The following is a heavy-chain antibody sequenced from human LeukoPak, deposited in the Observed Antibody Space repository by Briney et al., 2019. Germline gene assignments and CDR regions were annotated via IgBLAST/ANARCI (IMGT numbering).Heavy chain of an antibody. CDR1: GFTFDDYA. CDR2: ISWNSGSI. CDR3: ARRAGGYSHPYDY. D-gene: IGHD4-23*01. J-gene: IGHJ4*02. V-gene: IGHV3-9*01. Sequence: GGSLRLSCAASGFTFDDYAMHWVRQAPGKGLEWVSGISWNSGSIGYADSVKGRFTISRDNSKNTLYLQMNSLRAEDTAVYYCARRAGGYSHPYDYWGQGTLVTVSS.